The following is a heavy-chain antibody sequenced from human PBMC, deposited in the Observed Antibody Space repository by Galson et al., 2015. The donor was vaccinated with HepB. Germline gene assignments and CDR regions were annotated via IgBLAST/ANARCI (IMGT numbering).Heavy chain of an antibody. CDR2: IYNGGST. V-gene: IGHV3-66*01. J-gene: IGHJ4*02. CDR3: ASLEQGPASYDY. D-gene: IGHD1-26*01. CDR1: GFTVISNY. Sequence: SLRLSCAGSGFTVISNYMSWVRQAPGKGLEWVSIIYNGGSTYYADSAKGRFTISRDNSKNTLYLQMNNLRADDTAVYYCASLEQGPASYDYWGQGTLVTVSS.